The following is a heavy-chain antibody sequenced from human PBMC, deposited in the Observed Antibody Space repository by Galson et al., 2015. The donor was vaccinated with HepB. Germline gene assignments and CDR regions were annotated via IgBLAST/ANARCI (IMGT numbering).Heavy chain of an antibody. Sequence: PALVPPTQTLKLTCPFSGFSLSTGGMRVGWIRPPPGKALEWLPPIHWADGKLSSTPLQPRPSLSKDTSKNQVVLTMTNMDPVDTGTYFCARISTSAWYAMDVWGQGTTVTVSS. V-gene: IGHV2-70*04. CDR2: IHWADGK. D-gene: IGHD1-26*01. CDR1: GFSLSTGGMR. J-gene: IGHJ6*02. CDR3: ARISTSAWYAMDV.